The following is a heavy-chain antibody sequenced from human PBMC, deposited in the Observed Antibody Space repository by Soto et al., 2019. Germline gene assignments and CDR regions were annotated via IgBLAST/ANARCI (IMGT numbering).Heavy chain of an antibody. V-gene: IGHV1-3*01. CDR1: GYTFTNYA. D-gene: IGHD3-3*01. CDR3: ARKRWSGGGDY. J-gene: IGHJ4*02. CDR2: INAGNGDT. Sequence: ASVKVSCKASGYTFTNYAMHWVRQAPGQRLEWMGWINAGNGDTKYSQNFQGRVTITRDTSASTAYMELSSLRSEDTAVYYCARKRWSGGGDYWGQGTLVTVSS.